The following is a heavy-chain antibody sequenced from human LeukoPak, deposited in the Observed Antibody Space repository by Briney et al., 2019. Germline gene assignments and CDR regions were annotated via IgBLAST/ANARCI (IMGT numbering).Heavy chain of an antibody. J-gene: IGHJ6*02. CDR2: IYSGGST. Sequence: GRPLRLSCAASGFTVSNNYMSWVRQAPGKGLEWVSVIYSGGSTYYADSVKGRFTISRDNSKNTLFLQMNSLRAEDTAVYYCARDLYGSGKDVRYYYHYGMDVWGQGTTVTVSS. CDR1: GFTVSNNY. V-gene: IGHV3-66*01. D-gene: IGHD3-10*01. CDR3: ARDLYGSGKDVRYYYHYGMDV.